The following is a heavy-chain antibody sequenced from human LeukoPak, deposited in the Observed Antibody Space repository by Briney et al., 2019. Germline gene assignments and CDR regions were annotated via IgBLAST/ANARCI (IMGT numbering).Heavy chain of an antibody. V-gene: IGHV1-69*06. D-gene: IGHD3-3*01. CDR3: ARDRIFGAGWYYYMDV. CDR2: IIPIFGTA. J-gene: IGHJ6*03. Sequence: ASVKVSCKASGGTFSSYAISWVRQAPGQGLEWMGGIIPIFGTANYAQKFQGRVTITADKSTSTAYMELSSLRSEDTAVYYCARDRIFGAGWYYYMDVWGKGTTVTVSS. CDR1: GGTFSSYA.